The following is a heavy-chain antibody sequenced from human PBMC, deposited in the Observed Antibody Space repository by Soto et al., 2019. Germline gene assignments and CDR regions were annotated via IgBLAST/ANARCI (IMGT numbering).Heavy chain of an antibody. J-gene: IGHJ6*02. CDR3: ARDRTLVANLGGYYYYAMDV. V-gene: IGHV4-59*08. D-gene: IGHD2-21*01. Sequence: PSETLSLTCTVSGGSISSYYWSWIRQPPGKGLEWIGYIYYSGSTNYNPSLKSRVTISVDTSKNQFSLKLSSVTAADTAVYYCARDRTLVANLGGYYYYAMDVWGQGIMVTVSS. CDR2: IYYSGST. CDR1: GGSISSYY.